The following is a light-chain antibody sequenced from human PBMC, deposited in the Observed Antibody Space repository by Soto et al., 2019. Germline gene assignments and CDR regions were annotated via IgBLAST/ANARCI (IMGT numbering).Light chain of an antibody. Sequence: DIQMTQSPSSLSASVGDRVIITSRASQSIGNYLSWYQQKPGKAPKLLIYAASSLERGVPPRFSGGGSGTDFTLTISSLQPEDFATYYCEQSYSAPLTCPLTFGGGTNVEVK. V-gene: IGKV1-39*01. J-gene: IGKJ4*01. CDR1: QSIGNY. CDR2: AAS. CDR3: EQSYSAPLTCPLT.